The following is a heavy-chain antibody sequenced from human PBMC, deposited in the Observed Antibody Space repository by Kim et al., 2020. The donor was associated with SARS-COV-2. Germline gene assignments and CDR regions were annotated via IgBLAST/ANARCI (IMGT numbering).Heavy chain of an antibody. CDR3: ASRSQKTRPVIGVWWLPENY. CDR2: ISGSGGST. Sequence: GGSLRLSCAASGFTFSSYAMSWVRQAPGKGLEWVSAISGSGGSTYYADSVKGRFTISRDNSKNTLYLQMNSLRAEDTAVYYCASRSQKTRPVIGVWWLPENYWGQGTLVTVSS. CDR1: GFTFSSYA. D-gene: IGHD5-12*01. V-gene: IGHV3-23*01. J-gene: IGHJ4*02.